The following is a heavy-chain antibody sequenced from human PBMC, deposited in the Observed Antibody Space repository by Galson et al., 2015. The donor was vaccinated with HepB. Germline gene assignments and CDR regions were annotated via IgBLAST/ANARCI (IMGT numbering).Heavy chain of an antibody. D-gene: IGHD1-1*01. CDR2: ISSSGTTI. J-gene: IGHJ4*02. CDR3: AREPSPTTDAWYYFDY. CDR1: GGTFSSHS. Sequence: CLRPSCAASGGTFSSHSMNWGRQAPGTRVDWVSYISSSGTTIYYADSVNGRFTISRDNDKNSLYLQMNSLGDEDTAVYYCAREPSPTTDAWYYFDYWGQGTLVTVSS. V-gene: IGHV3-48*02.